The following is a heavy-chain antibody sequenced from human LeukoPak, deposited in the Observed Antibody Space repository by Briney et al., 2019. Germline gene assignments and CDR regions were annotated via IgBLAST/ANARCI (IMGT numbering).Heavy chain of an antibody. CDR3: ARVPGYYDSSVVGY. D-gene: IGHD3-22*01. V-gene: IGHV1-2*02. CDR1: GYTFTGYE. CDR2: INPNSGGT. Sequence: GASVKVSCKASGYTFTGYEMHWVRQTPGQGLEWMGWINPNSGGTNYAQKFQGRVTMTRDTSISTAYMELSRLRSDDTAVYYCARVPGYYDSSVVGYWGQGTLVTVSS. J-gene: IGHJ4*02.